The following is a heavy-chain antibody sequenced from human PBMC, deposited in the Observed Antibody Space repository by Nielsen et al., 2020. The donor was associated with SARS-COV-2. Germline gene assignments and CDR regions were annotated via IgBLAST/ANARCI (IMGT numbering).Heavy chain of an antibody. Sequence: GESLKISCAASGFTFSDYYMSWIRQAPGKGLEWVSYISSSSSYTNYADSVKGRFTISRDNAKNSLYLQMNSLRAEDTALYHCARGNILTGYPASYYYYGMDVWGQGTTVTVSS. D-gene: IGHD3-9*01. V-gene: IGHV3-11*05. CDR1: GFTFSDYY. CDR2: ISSSSSYT. J-gene: IGHJ6*02. CDR3: ARGNILTGYPASYYYYGMDV.